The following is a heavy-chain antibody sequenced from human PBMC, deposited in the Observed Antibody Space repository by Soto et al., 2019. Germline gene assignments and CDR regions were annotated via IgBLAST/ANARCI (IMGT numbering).Heavy chain of an antibody. CDR2: IIPIFGTA. D-gene: IGHD3-22*01. J-gene: IGHJ4*02. Sequence: SVKVSCKASGYTFTSYGISWVRQAPGQGLEWMGGIIPIFGTANYAQKFQGRVTITADESTSTAYMELSSLRSEDTAVYYCAREPYYYDSSGYSEWGQGTLVTVSS. CDR1: GYTFTSYG. CDR3: AREPYYYDSSGYSE. V-gene: IGHV1-69*13.